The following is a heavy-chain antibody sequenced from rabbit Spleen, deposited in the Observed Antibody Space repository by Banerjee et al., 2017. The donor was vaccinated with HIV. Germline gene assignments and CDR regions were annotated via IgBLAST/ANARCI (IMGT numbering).Heavy chain of an antibody. CDR3: ARDLAGVIGWNFGW. CDR2: IAGSSSGFT. CDR1: GFSFSSSYW. D-gene: IGHD4-1*01. J-gene: IGHJ3*01. Sequence: QSLEESGGDLVKPGASLTLTCTASGFSFSSSYWICWIRQAPGKGLEWIACIAGSSSGFTYSATWAKGRFTCSKTSSTTVTLQMTSLIVADTATYFCARDLAGVIGWNFGWWGQGTLVTVS. V-gene: IGHV1S40*01.